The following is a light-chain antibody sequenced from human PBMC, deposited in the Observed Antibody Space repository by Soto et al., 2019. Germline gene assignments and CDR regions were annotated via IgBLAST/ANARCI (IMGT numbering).Light chain of an antibody. Sequence: DIQMTQSPSTLSASVGDRVTISCRASQSISSWLAWYQQKPGMTPKLLIYDASRLKSGVPSRFSGSGSGTEFTLTISSLQPDDFATYYCQQYNDYVNSFGQGTKLEMK. CDR1: QSISSW. V-gene: IGKV1-5*01. CDR3: QQYNDYVNS. CDR2: DAS. J-gene: IGKJ2*01.